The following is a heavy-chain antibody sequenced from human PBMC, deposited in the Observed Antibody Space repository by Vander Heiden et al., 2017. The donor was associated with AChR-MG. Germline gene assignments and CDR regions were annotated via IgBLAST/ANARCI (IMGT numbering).Heavy chain of an antibody. CDR3: ARVGRWQWLVPTRPYFDY. D-gene: IGHD6-19*01. J-gene: IGHJ4*01. CDR1: AYSFISYD. CDR2: MNPNSGYT. V-gene: IGHV1-8*02. Sequence: VQQVQAGAAGQKPAAAAQASCKASAYSFISYDSNWVRQATRQGLEWMGWMNPNSGYTGCAQKFQGRVSITRNTSISTAYMELSSLRSEDTAVYYCARVGRWQWLVPTRPYFDYWGQGTLVTVSS.